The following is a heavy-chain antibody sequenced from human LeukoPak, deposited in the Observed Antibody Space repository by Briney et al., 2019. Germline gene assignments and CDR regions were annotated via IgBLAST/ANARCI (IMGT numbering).Heavy chain of an antibody. J-gene: IGHJ4*02. D-gene: IGHD6-6*01. CDR3: AGTSSIAARPFDY. V-gene: IGHV4-34*01. CDR1: GGSISSYY. CDR2: INHSGST. Sequence: SETLSLTCTVSGGSISSYYWSWIRQPPGKGLEWIGEINHSGSTNYNPSLKSRVTISVDTSKNQFSLKLSSVTAADTAVYYCAGTSSIAARPFDYWGQGTLVTVSS.